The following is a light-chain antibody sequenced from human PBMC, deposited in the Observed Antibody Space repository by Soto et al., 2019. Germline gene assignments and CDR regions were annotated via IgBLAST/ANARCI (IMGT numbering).Light chain of an antibody. J-gene: IGKJ4*01. CDR2: HAS. CDR3: QQYYDWPLT. V-gene: IGKV3-15*01. Sequence: EIVMTQSPATLSVSPGERATLSCRASQNINNNLAWYQQKPGQVPRLLIYHASTGANGIPARFSGSGSGTELTLTISSVQSEDFAVYYCQQYYDWPLTFGGGTKVEIK. CDR1: QNINNN.